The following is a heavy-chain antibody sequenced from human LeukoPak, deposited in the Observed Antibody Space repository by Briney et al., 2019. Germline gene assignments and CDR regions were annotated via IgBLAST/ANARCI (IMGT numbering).Heavy chain of an antibody. D-gene: IGHD3-22*01. CDR1: GGSFSGHY. CDR2: INHSGDI. Sequence: SSETLSLTCAVYGGSFSGHYWSWIRQPPGKGLEWIGEINHSGDINYNPSLKSRVSISIDTSKNQFSLDVTSVTAADTAIYYCASGMIPFQEWGQGDLVIVSS. J-gene: IGHJ1*01. CDR3: ASGMIPFQE. V-gene: IGHV4-34*01.